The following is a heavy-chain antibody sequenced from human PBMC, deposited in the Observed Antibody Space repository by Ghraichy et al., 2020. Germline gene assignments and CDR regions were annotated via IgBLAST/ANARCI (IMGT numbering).Heavy chain of an antibody. V-gene: IGHV4-30-4*01. CDR2: IYYSGST. CDR3: ASFGVVIMGRYYFDY. CDR1: GGSISSGDYY. J-gene: IGHJ4*02. Sequence: SETLSLTCTVSGGSISSGDYYWSWIRQPPGKGLEWIGYIYYSGSTYYNPSLKSRVTISVDTSKNQFSLKLSSVTAADTAVYYCASFGVVIMGRYYFDYWGQGTLVTVSS. D-gene: IGHD3-3*01.